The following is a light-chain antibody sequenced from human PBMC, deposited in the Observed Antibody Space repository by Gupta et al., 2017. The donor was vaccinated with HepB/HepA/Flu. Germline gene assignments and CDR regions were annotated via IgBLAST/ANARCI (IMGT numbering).Light chain of an antibody. CDR2: LGS. CDR3: MQSLQTPT. CDR1: QSLLHSNGYNY. V-gene: IGKV2-28*01. J-gene: IGKJ2*01. Sequence: DIVMTQSPLSLPVTPGEPASISCRSSQSLLHSNGYNYLDWYLQKPGQSPQLMIYLGSNLASGVTVRFSGSGSFKDFTLKISRGEAEDVGVYYFMQSLQTPTFGQWTKVEI.